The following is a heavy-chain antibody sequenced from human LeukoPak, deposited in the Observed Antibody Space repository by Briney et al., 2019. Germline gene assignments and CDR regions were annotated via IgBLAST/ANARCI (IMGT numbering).Heavy chain of an antibody. Sequence: PGGAQRISFKGSGYRFTSYWISWVRQMPGKGLGGMGRIDPSEAYTNYSPSFQGHVTISADKSISTAYLQWSSLKASDTAMYYCARHPLMITFGGVIVSNGGFDPWGQGTLVTVSS. CDR1: GYRFTSYW. D-gene: IGHD3-16*02. CDR2: IDPSEAYT. CDR3: ARHPLMITFGGVIVSNGGFDP. V-gene: IGHV5-10-1*01. J-gene: IGHJ5*02.